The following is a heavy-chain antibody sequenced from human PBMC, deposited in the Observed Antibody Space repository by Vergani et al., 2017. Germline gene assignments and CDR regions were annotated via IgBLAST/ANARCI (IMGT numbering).Heavy chain of an antibody. J-gene: IGHJ4*02. Sequence: EVQLLESGGGLVQPGGSLRLSCAASGFTSSSYAMSWVRQAPGKGLEWVSAISGSGGSTYYADSVKGRFTISRDNSKNTLYLQMNSLRAEDTAVYYCAKVFRHIVVVTAFDCWGQGTLVTVSS. CDR3: AKVFRHIVVVTAFDC. CDR1: GFTSSSYA. D-gene: IGHD2-21*02. CDR2: ISGSGGST. V-gene: IGHV3-23*01.